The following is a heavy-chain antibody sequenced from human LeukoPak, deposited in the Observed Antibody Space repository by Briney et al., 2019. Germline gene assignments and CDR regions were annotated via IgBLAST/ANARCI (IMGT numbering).Heavy chain of an antibody. CDR3: ARDPDSTVSSGGPFDV. CDR1: GGSFSGYY. Sequence: SETLSLTCAVYGGSFSGYYWSWIRQPPGKGLEWIGEINHSGSTNYNPSLKSRVTISVDTSKNQFSLKLSSVTAADTAVYYCARDPDSTVSSGGPFDVWGQGTMVTVSS. V-gene: IGHV4-34*01. CDR2: INHSGST. J-gene: IGHJ3*01. D-gene: IGHD3-10*01.